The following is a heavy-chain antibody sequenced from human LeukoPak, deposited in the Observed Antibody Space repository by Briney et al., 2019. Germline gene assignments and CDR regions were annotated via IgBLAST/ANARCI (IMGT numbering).Heavy chain of an antibody. CDR1: GVSIHQYA. J-gene: IGHJ4*02. CDR3: ASQPSFGHLLSRFHFDY. CDR2: LTWDGSSS. V-gene: IGHV3-9*01. D-gene: IGHD3-16*01. Sequence: GGSLRLSCTVSGVSIHQYAMYWVRQAPGKGLEWVSTLTWDGSSSGYADSVKGRFTISRDNAKNSLYLQMNSLRADDTALYYCASQPSFGHLLSRFHFDYWGQGTLVTVSS.